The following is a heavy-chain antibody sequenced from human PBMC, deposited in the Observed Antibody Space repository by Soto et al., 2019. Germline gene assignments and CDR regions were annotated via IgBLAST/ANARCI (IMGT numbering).Heavy chain of an antibody. D-gene: IGHD5-12*01. CDR2: ISSSVTTY. Sequence: QVQLVESGGGLVKPGGSLRLSCEASGFTFSDYHMTWIRQAPGKGLEWVSYISSSVTTYYYAGSVKGRFTISSDNAKGALYLQMNSLRAEATAVYYCASSSQEGGYSGFGFDFWGQGTLVTV. V-gene: IGHV3-11*01. J-gene: IGHJ4*02. CDR1: GFTFSDYH. CDR3: ASSSQEGGYSGFGFDF.